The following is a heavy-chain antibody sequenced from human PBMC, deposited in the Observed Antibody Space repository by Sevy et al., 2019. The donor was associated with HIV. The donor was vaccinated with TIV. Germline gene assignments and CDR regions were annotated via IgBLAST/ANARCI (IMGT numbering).Heavy chain of an antibody. CDR3: ARDLGIAVAPDY. CDR1: GFTFSSYA. J-gene: IGHJ4*02. CDR2: IYYDGNNK. V-gene: IGHV3-33*08. D-gene: IGHD6-19*01. Sequence: GGSLRLSCAASGFTFSSYAMSLVRQAPGKGLEWVALIYYDGNNKVYADSVKGRFTISRDNSKNTLFLQMNSLRAEDTAFYYCARDLGIAVAPDYWGQGTLVTVSS.